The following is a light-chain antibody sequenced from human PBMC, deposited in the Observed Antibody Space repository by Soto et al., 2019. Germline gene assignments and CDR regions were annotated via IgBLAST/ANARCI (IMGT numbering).Light chain of an antibody. CDR3: QQSYSTTIT. J-gene: IGKJ4*01. CDR2: AAC. V-gene: IGKV1-39*01. CDR1: QSISSY. Sequence: DIQMTQSPSSLTASVGARVTITCRASQSISSYLNWYQQKPGKAPKLLIYAACSLQSGVPSRFSGSGSGTDFTLTISSLQPEDFATYYCQQSYSTTITFGGGTKVDIK.